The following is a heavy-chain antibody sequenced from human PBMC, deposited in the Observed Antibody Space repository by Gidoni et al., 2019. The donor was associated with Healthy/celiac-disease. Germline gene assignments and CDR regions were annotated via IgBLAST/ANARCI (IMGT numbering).Heavy chain of an antibody. CDR2: IWYDGSNK. J-gene: IGHJ4*02. Sequence: QVQLVESGGGVVQPGRSLRLSCAASGFTFSSYGMHWVRQAPGKGLEWVAVIWYDGSNKYYADSVKGRFTSSRDNSKNTLYLQMNSLRAEDTAVYYCARDGYSDSTPEAYFDYWGQGTLVTVSS. V-gene: IGHV3-33*01. CDR3: ARDGYSDSTPEAYFDY. D-gene: IGHD1-26*01. CDR1: GFTFSSYG.